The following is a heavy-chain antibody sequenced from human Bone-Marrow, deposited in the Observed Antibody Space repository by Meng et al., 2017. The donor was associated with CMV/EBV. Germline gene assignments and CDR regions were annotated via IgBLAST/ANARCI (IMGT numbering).Heavy chain of an antibody. D-gene: IGHD1-1*01. Sequence: GESLKISCAASGFTFSSYWMSWVRQAPGKGLEWVANIKQDGSEKYYVDSVKGRFTISRDNAKNSLYLQMNSLRAEDTAVYYCARDLLVTYERGTGWFDPWGQGTLVTVSS. V-gene: IGHV3-7*01. J-gene: IGHJ5*02. CDR1: GFTFSSYW. CDR2: IKQDGSEK. CDR3: ARDLLVTYERGTGWFDP.